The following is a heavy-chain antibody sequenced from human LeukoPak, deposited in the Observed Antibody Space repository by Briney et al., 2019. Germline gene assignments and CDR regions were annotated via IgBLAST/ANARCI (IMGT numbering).Heavy chain of an antibody. V-gene: IGHV3-21*04. Sequence: GGSLRLSCAASGFTFNIYSMNWVRQAPGKGLEWVSSISSGSSYIYYADSVKGRFTISRDNSKNTLYLQMNSLRAEDTAVYYCAKYPSTVTTYFDYWGQGTLVTVSS. J-gene: IGHJ4*02. CDR1: GFTFNIYS. CDR2: ISSGSSYI. D-gene: IGHD4-17*01. CDR3: AKYPSTVTTYFDY.